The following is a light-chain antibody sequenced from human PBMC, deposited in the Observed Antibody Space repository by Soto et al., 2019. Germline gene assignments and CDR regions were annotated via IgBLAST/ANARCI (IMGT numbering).Light chain of an antibody. CDR3: QQSYSTPT. V-gene: IGKV1-39*01. CDR1: QSISSY. CDR2: AAS. Sequence: DIQMTQSPSSLSASVGDRVTITCRASQSISSYLNWYQQKPGKAPRLLIYAASSLQSGVPSRFNGSGSGTDFTLTISRLQPEDFATYYCQQSYSTPTFGQGTRLEIK. J-gene: IGKJ5*01.